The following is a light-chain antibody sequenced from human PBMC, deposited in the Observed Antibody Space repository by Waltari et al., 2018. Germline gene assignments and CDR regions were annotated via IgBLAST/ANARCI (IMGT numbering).Light chain of an antibody. CDR1: SNDVGDYNY. CDR2: GVS. V-gene: IGLV2-14*01. Sequence: QSALTQPASVSGSPGQSITISCTGTSNDVGDYNYVSWYQQHPGKAPPLLIYGVSNRPSGISNRFSGSKSGNPASLTISGLQAEDEADYYCSSYSSTSTYVFGTGTGVTVL. CDR3: SSYSSTSTYV. J-gene: IGLJ1*01.